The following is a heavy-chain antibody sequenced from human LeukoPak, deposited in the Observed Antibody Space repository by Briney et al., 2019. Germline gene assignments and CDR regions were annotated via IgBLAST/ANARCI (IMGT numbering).Heavy chain of an antibody. CDR2: IYYSGST. D-gene: IGHD6-13*01. CDR1: GGSISSSSYY. V-gene: IGHV4-39*01. J-gene: IGHJ3*02. CDR3: HSSSWYQDAFDI. Sequence: SETLSLTCTVSGGSISSSSYYWGWIRQPPGKGLEWIGSIYYSGSTYYDPSLKSRVTISVDTSKNQFSLKLSSVTAADTAVYYCHSSSWYQDAFDIWGQGTMVTVSS.